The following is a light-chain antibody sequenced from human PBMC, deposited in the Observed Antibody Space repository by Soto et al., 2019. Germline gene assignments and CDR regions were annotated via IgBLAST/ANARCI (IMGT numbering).Light chain of an antibody. J-gene: IGKJ1*01. CDR1: QSVTSSY. CDR3: QQYGSSPRT. CDR2: GAS. Sequence: EIVLTQSPGTLSLSPGERATLSCRASQSVTSSYLAWYQHKRGQAPRLLIYGASSRATGIPDRFGGSGSGPDFTLTISRLEPEDFAVYYCQQYGSSPRTFGQGTKVEIK. V-gene: IGKV3-20*01.